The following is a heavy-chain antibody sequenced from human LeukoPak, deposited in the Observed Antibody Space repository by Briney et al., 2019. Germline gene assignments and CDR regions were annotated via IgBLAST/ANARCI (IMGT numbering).Heavy chain of an antibody. Sequence: ASVKVSCKASGYTFTGSYMHWVRQAPGQGLEWMAWINPNSGGTKYAQKFQGRVTMTRDTSISTAYMELSRLRSDGTAVYYCARHNIMTDNFDDWGQGTLVTVSS. D-gene: IGHD3-9*01. CDR1: GYTFTGSY. V-gene: IGHV1-2*02. CDR3: ARHNIMTDNFDD. CDR2: INPNSGGT. J-gene: IGHJ4*02.